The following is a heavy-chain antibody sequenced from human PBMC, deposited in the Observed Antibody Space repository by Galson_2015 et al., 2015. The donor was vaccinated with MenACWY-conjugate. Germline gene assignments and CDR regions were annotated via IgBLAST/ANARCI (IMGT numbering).Heavy chain of an antibody. CDR2: IKSKADGGTT. V-gene: IGHV3-15*07. CDR1: GFTFSNAW. CDR3: TTDPYGDHVVEYYYYYMGV. J-gene: IGHJ6*03. Sequence: SLRLSCAASGFTFSNAWMNWVRQAPGKGLEWVGRIKSKADGGTTDYAAPVKGRFTISRDDSKNTLYLQMNSLKTEDTAVYYCTTDPYGDHVVEYYYYYMGVWGKGTTVTVSS. D-gene: IGHD4-17*01.